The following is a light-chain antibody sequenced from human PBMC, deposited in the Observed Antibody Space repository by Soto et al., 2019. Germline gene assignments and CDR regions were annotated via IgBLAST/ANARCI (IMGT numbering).Light chain of an antibody. V-gene: IGKV1-5*03. CDR2: QAS. CDR3: QHYNDYSYT. Sequence: DIQITQSPSTLSASVGDRVPITCRASQSVSGWLAWYQQKPGKVPKLLIDQASTLEDGVPSRFSGRGSGTESTLTISSLQPDDSATYYCQHYNDYSYTYGPGTNLEI. J-gene: IGKJ2*01. CDR1: QSVSGW.